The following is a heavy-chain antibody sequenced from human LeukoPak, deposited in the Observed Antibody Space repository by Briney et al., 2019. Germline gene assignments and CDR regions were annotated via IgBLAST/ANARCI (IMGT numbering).Heavy chain of an antibody. J-gene: IGHJ5*02. D-gene: IGHD3-10*01. CDR3: ARTKRGYYGSGSYDGGRWFDP. Sequence: SETLSLTCTVSSGSISGSSYYCGWIRQPPGKGLEWIGYIYYSGSTNYNPSLKSRVTISVDTSKNQFSLKLRSVTAADTAVYYCARTKRGYYGSGSYDGGRWFDPWGQGTLVTVSS. CDR2: IYYSGST. V-gene: IGHV4-61*05. CDR1: SGSISGSSYY.